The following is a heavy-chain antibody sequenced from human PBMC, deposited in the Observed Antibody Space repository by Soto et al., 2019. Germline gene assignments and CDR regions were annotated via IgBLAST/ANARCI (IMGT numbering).Heavy chain of an antibody. CDR2: ISGSGGST. CDR3: AKDSPPYYDMLTGYWDY. J-gene: IGHJ4*02. D-gene: IGHD3-9*01. CDR1: GFTFSSYA. Sequence: GGSLRLSCAASGFTFSSYAMSWVRQAPGKGLEWVSAISGSGGSTYYADSVKGRFTISRDNSKNTLYLQMNSLRAEDTAVYYCAKDSPPYYDMLTGYWDYWGRGTLVTVSS. V-gene: IGHV3-23*01.